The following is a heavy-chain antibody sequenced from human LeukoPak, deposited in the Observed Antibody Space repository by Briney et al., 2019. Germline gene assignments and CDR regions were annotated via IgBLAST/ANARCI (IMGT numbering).Heavy chain of an antibody. J-gene: IGHJ4*02. Sequence: SETLSLTCAVSGGSFSSYYWSWIRQPPGKGLVWIGYIYYSGSTNYNPSLKSRVTMSIDTSKNQFSLKVTSVTAADTAVYYCARVDYDSSGYFDYWGQGTPVTVSS. CDR2: IYYSGST. CDR3: ARVDYDSSGYFDY. D-gene: IGHD3-22*01. V-gene: IGHV4-59*01. CDR1: GGSFSSYY.